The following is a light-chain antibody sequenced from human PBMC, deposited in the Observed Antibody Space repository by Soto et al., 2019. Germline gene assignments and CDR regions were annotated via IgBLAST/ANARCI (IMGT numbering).Light chain of an antibody. CDR1: QGIRED. CDR3: LQYNSYPWT. CDR2: AAS. V-gene: IGKV1-17*01. Sequence: DIQMTQSPSSLSASVGDRVTITCRASQGIREDLGWYQQSPGKAPKRLIYAASSLQSGVPSRFSGSGSGTEFTLTITSLQPEDFATYYCLQYNSYPWTFGQGTKVEIK. J-gene: IGKJ1*01.